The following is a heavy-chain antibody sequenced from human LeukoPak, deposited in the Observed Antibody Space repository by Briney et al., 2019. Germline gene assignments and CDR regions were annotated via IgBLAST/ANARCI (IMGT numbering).Heavy chain of an antibody. D-gene: IGHD3-9*01. CDR3: ARDYDILTGPSRPDY. CDR1: GYTFTSYG. Sequence: ASVKVSCKASGYTFTSYGISWVRQAPGQGLEWMGWISAYNGNTNYAQKLQGRVTMTTDTSTSTAYMELRSLRSDDTAVYYCARDYDILTGPSRPDYWGQGTQVTVSS. CDR2: ISAYNGNT. V-gene: IGHV1-18*04. J-gene: IGHJ4*02.